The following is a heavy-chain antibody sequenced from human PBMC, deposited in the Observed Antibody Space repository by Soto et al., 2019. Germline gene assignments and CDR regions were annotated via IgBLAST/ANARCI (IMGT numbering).Heavy chain of an antibody. J-gene: IGHJ4*02. V-gene: IGHV4-30-4*01. CDR3: ARASGDSSGYSFDY. D-gene: IGHD3-22*01. CDR2: IYYSGST. CDR1: GGSISSGGYY. Sequence: QVQLQGSGPGLVKPSQTLSLTCTVSGGSISSGGYYWSWIRQPPGKGLERIGYIYYSGSTYYNPSLTSRVSISLDTSKSRFSLTLSSVTAADTAIYFCARASGDSSGYSFDYWGQGTLVTVSS.